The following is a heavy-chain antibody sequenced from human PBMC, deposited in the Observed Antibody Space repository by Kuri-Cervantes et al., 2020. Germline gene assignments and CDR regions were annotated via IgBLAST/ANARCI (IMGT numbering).Heavy chain of an antibody. CDR3: AKVLTRYYDSSGDALDI. V-gene: IGHV3-30-3*01. CDR2: ISYDRSNK. Sequence: GESLKISCAASGFTFSSYAMHWVRQAPGKGLEWVAVISYDRSNKYYADSVKGRFTISRDNSKNTLYLRMNSLRAEDTALYYCAKVLTRYYDSSGDALDIWGQGTMVTVSS. D-gene: IGHD3-22*01. CDR1: GFTFSSYA. J-gene: IGHJ3*02.